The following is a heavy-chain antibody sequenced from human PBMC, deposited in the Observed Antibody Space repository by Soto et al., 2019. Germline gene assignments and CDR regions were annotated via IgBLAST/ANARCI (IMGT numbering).Heavy chain of an antibody. J-gene: IGHJ5*02. CDR3: ARGIATGQLDP. D-gene: IGHD2-15*01. Sequence: ALVKVSCKASGYTFTRYNMDGVRQAPGQSLKWMGWINADNVNTKSARKVQDRVNITRETSGSTAYMDLSSLRAEDTAVYYCARGIATGQLDPWGQGTLVTV. V-gene: IGHV1-3*01. CDR2: INADNVNT. CDR1: GYTFTRYN.